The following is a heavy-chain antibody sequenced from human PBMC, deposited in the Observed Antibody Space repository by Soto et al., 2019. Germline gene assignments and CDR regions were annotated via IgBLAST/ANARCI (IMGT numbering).Heavy chain of an antibody. Sequence: XESLKISCKGSGYSFASYLVVWVRQMPGKGLEWMGIIYPGDSDTRYSPSFQGQVTISADKSISTAYLQWSSLKASDTAMYYCARAPGYGSGSWGWFDPWAQGTLVTVSS. CDR2: IYPGDSDT. CDR1: GYSFASYL. CDR3: ARAPGYGSGSWGWFDP. D-gene: IGHD3-10*01. J-gene: IGHJ5*02. V-gene: IGHV5-51*01.